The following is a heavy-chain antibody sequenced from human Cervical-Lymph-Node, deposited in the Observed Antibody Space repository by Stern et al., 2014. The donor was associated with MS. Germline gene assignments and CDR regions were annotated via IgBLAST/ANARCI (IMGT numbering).Heavy chain of an antibody. CDR2: TYYRAQWDN. J-gene: IGHJ6*02. Sequence: QVQLVESGPGLVKPSQTLSLTCAISGDSVSSNSAAWNWIRQSPSRGLEWLGRTYYRAQWDNYYAVSVKSRITINPDTSKNQFSLQLNSVTPEDTAVYYCARVRYYYDSSGYYGPSVVNGMDVWGQGTTVTVSS. D-gene: IGHD3-22*01. V-gene: IGHV6-1*01. CDR3: ARVRYYYDSSGYYGPSVVNGMDV. CDR1: GDSVSSNSAA.